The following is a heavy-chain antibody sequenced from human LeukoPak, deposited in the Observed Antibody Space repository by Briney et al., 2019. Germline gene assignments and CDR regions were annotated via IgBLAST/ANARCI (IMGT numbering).Heavy chain of an antibody. D-gene: IGHD2-2*01. CDR3: ARQRHFVAVPGSFDI. CDR1: GYSISSGYY. CDR2: IYHSGTN. Sequence: SETLSLTCAVSGYSISSGYYWGWVRQPPGKGLEWIGNIYHSGTNYYNPSLKSRVTISVDTSKNQFSLKLTSVTAADTAVYYCARQRHFVAVPGSFDIWGQGTMVTVSS. J-gene: IGHJ3*02. V-gene: IGHV4-38-2*01.